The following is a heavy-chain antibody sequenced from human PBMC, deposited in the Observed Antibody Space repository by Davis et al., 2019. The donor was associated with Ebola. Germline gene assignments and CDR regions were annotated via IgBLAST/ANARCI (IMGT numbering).Heavy chain of an antibody. Sequence: GESLKISCAASGFTFSDYTMHWVRQAPGKGLEWVALISDDGSETYYADSVKGRFTISRDTSKDTVYLQMNSLRAEDTAVYYCAKHTMTVVVIDNFDYWGQGTPVTVSS. CDR3: AKHTMTVVVIDNFDY. J-gene: IGHJ4*02. V-gene: IGHV3-30-3*02. CDR1: GFTFSDYT. D-gene: IGHD3-22*01. CDR2: ISDDGSET.